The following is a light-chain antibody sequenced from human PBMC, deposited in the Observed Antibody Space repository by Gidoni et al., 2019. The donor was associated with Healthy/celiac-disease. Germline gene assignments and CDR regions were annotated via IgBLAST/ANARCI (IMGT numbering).Light chain of an antibody. V-gene: IGKV1-9*01. J-gene: IGKJ1*01. Sequence: DIQFTQSPSFLSASVGDRVTITCRASQGISSYLAWYQQKPGKAPKLLIYAASTLQSGVPSRCSGSGSGTEFTLTISSLQPEDFATYYCQQLNSYPRTFGQXTKVEIK. CDR2: AAS. CDR1: QGISSY. CDR3: QQLNSYPRT.